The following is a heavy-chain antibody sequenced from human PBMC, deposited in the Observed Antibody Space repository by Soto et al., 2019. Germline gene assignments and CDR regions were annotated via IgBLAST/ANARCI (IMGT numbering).Heavy chain of an antibody. J-gene: IGHJ6*02. D-gene: IGHD1-7*01. CDR2: IIPIFGTA. CDR1: GGTFSSYA. V-gene: IGHV1-69*06. CDR3: ARGGAELYYYYYRMDV. Sequence: SVKVSCKASGGTFSSYAISWVRQAPGQGLEWMGGIIPIFGTANYAQKFQGRVTITADKSTSTAYMELSSLRSEDTAVYYCARGGAELYYYYYRMDVWGQGTTVTVSS.